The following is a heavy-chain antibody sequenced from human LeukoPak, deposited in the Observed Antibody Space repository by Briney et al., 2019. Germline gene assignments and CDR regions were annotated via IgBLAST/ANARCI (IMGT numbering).Heavy chain of an antibody. Sequence: GESLKISCQGSGYSFTNYWIAWVRQMPGKGLEWMGIIYPGDSDARYSPSFQGQVSFSADKSISTAYLQWSNLKASDTAMYYCARRRSSGWYECEFDYWGQGTLVIVSS. CDR1: GYSFTNYW. D-gene: IGHD6-19*01. CDR2: IYPGDSDA. CDR3: ARRRSSGWYECEFDY. J-gene: IGHJ4*02. V-gene: IGHV5-51*01.